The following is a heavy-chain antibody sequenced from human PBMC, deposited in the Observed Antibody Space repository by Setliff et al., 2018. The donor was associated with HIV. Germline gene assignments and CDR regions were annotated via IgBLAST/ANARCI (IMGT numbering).Heavy chain of an antibody. CDR1: GFTFDDYA. V-gene: IGHV3-43D*03. CDR2: ISWDGGST. CDR3: AKDTYTNGWHTSNFYHYGLEV. D-gene: IGHD6-19*01. J-gene: IGHJ6*02. Sequence: GGYLRLSCAASGFTFDDYAMHWVRQVPGKGLEWVSLISWDGGSTYYSDSVKGRGTISRDNRKNSLFLQMNSLRAEDTAFYYCAKDTYTNGWHTSNFYHYGLEVWGQGTTVTVSS.